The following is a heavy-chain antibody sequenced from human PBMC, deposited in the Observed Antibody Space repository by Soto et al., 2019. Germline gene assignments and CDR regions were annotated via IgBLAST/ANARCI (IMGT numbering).Heavy chain of an antibody. CDR2: ISYDGGNK. J-gene: IGHJ4*02. CDR1: GFTFSSYT. D-gene: IGHD6-19*01. Sequence: LRLSCAASGFTFSSYTMHWVRQAPGKGLEWVAVISYDGGNKYYADSVKGRFTMSRDNSKNTLYLQMNSLRAEDTAVYYCARDRRSGWHDYWGQGTLVTVSS. V-gene: IGHV3-30-3*01. CDR3: ARDRRSGWHDY.